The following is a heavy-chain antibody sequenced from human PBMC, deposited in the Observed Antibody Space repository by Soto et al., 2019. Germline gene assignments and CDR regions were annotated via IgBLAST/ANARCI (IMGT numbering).Heavy chain of an antibody. D-gene: IGHD6-13*01. CDR3: ARDTIGGGFQQLVLGPSYFDY. J-gene: IGHJ4*02. CDR1: GFTFRSYA. V-gene: IGHV3-23*01. Sequence: SLRVSCAGSGFTFRSYAMNWVLHAPGKGLEWVSGISGSGRVTYYGDSVQGRFTISRDNSKNTLYLQMNSLRAEDTALYYCARDTIGGGFQQLVLGPSYFDYWDQGTLVTVSS. CDR2: ISGSGRVT.